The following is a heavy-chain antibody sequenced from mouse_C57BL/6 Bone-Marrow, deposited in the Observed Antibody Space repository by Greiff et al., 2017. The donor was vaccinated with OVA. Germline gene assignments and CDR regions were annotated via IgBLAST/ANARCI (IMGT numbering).Heavy chain of an antibody. Sequence: VKVVESGPGLVAPSQSLSITCTVSGFSLTSYGVDWVRQPPGKGLEWLGVIWGGGSTTYTSALMSRLSISKDNTKSQVFLKMNSLQTDDTAMYYCAKHEEGLTGRGYYAMDYWGQGTSVTVSS. V-gene: IGHV2-9*01. D-gene: IGHD4-1*01. CDR3: AKHEEGLTGRGYYAMDY. CDR2: IWGGGST. J-gene: IGHJ4*01. CDR1: GFSLTSYG.